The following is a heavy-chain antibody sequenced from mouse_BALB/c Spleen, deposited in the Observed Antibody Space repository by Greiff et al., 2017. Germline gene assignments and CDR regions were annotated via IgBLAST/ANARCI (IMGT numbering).Heavy chain of an antibody. J-gene: IGHJ4*01. D-gene: IGHD2-3*01. Sequence: DVQLVESGPGLVKPSQSLSLTCTVTGYSITSDYAWNWIRQFPGNKLEWMGYISYSGSTSYNPSLKSRISITRDTSKNQFFLQLNSVTTEDTATYYCARDGYSYYAMDYWGQGTSVTVSS. CDR1: GYSITSDYA. V-gene: IGHV3-2*02. CDR2: ISYSGST. CDR3: ARDGYSYYAMDY.